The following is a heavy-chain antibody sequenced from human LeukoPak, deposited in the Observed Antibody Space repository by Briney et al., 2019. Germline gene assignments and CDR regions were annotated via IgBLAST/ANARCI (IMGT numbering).Heavy chain of an antibody. V-gene: IGHV1-69*01. CDR1: GGTFRSYA. J-gene: IGHJ5*02. Sequence: SVKVSCKASGGTFRSYAISWVRQAPGQGLEWMGGIIPIFGTANYAQKFQGRVTITADESTSTAYMELSSLRSEDTAVYYCATLVPAARWFDPWGQGTLVTVSS. CDR2: IIPIFGTA. CDR3: ATLVPAARWFDP. D-gene: IGHD2-2*01.